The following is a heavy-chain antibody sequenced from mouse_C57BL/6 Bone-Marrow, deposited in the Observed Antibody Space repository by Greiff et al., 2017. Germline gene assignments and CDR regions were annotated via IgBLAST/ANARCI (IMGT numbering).Heavy chain of an antibody. J-gene: IGHJ3*01. CDR1: GFTFSSYA. Sequence: EVKLVESGGGLVKPGGSLKLSCAASGFTFSSYAMSWVRQTPEKRLEWVATISDGGSYTYYPDNVKGRFTISRDNAKNNLYLQMSHLKSEDTAMYYCARALPPFAYWGQGTLVTVSA. CDR2: ISDGGSYT. V-gene: IGHV5-4*03. CDR3: ARALPPFAY.